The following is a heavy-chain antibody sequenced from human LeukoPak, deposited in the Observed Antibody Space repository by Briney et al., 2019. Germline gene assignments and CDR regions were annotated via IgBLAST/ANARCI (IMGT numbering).Heavy chain of an antibody. J-gene: IGHJ6*02. CDR1: GFTFSGAA. V-gene: IGHV3-73*01. Sequence: GGSLRLSCAASGFTFSGAAMHWVRQASGKGLEWVGRIRSKANSYATAYAASVKGRFTISRDDSKNTAYLQMNSLKTEDTAVYYCTSYHYGMDVWGQGTTVTVSS. CDR3: TSYHYGMDV. CDR2: IRSKANSYAT.